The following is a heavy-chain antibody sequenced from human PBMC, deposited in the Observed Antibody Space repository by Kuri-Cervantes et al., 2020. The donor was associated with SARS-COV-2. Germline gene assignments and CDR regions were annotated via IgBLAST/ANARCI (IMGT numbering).Heavy chain of an antibody. V-gene: IGHV1-2*04. Sequence: ASVKVSCNASGYTFSDYYMYWVRQAPGQGLEWMGWINPNSGGTNYAQKFQGWVTMTRDTSISTAYMELSRLRSDDTAVYYCARGMVRGLIQYYYYGMDVWGQGTTVTVSS. D-gene: IGHD3-10*01. CDR1: GYTFSDYY. CDR2: INPNSGGT. J-gene: IGHJ6*02. CDR3: ARGMVRGLIQYYYYGMDV.